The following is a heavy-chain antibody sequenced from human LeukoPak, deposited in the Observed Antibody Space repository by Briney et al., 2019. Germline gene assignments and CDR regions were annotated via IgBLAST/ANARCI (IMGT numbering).Heavy chain of an antibody. CDR2: IYYSGST. D-gene: IGHD6-19*01. J-gene: IGHJ4*02. Sequence: SETLSLTCTVSGGSISSSSYYWGWIRQPPGKGLEWIGSIYYSGSTYYNPSLKSRVTISVDTSKNQFSLKLSSVTAADTAVYYCARVDSSGWSNGHPNYFDYWGQGTLVTVSS. CDR3: ARVDSSGWSNGHPNYFDY. V-gene: IGHV4-39*07. CDR1: GGSISSSSYY.